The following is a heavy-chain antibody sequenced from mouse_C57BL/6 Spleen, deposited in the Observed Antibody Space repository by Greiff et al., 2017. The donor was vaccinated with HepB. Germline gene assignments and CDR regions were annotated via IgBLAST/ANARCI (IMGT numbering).Heavy chain of an antibody. CDR3: ARDGWLLPHYYAIDY. D-gene: IGHD2-3*01. Sequence: EVQLQESGPGLVKPSQSLSLTCSVTGYSITSGYYWNWIRQFPGNKLEWMGYISDDGSNNYNPSLKNRISITRDTSKNQFFLKLNSVTTEDTATYYCARDGWLLPHYYAIDYWGQGTSVTVSS. CDR2: ISDDGSN. CDR1: GYSITSGYY. J-gene: IGHJ4*01. V-gene: IGHV3-6*01.